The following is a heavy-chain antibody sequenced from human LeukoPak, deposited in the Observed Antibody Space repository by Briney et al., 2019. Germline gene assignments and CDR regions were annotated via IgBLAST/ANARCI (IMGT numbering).Heavy chain of an antibody. CDR2: ISANNGET. CDR1: GYTFTNYG. D-gene: IGHD6-13*01. CDR3: ARAPPRVTAAGYDY. Sequence: ASVKVSCKTSGYTFTNYGITWVRQAHGQGLEWVVWISANNGETNYAQKVQGRVTVTTDTSTSTAYMELRSLRSDDTAVYYCARAPPRVTAAGYDYWGQGTLVTVSS. V-gene: IGHV1-18*01. J-gene: IGHJ4*02.